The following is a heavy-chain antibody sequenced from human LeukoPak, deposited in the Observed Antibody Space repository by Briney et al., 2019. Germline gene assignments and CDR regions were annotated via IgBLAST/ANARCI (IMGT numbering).Heavy chain of an antibody. Sequence: PSETLSLTCTVSGGSISSYYWSWIRQPPGKGLEWIGYIYYSGSTNYNPSLKSRVTISVDTSKNQFSLKLSSVTAADTAVYYCARVSSQLWFAEIYYFDYWGQGTLVTVSS. CDR1: GGSISSYY. J-gene: IGHJ4*02. CDR2: IYYSGST. CDR3: ARVSSQLWFAEIYYFDY. D-gene: IGHD5-18*01. V-gene: IGHV4-59*01.